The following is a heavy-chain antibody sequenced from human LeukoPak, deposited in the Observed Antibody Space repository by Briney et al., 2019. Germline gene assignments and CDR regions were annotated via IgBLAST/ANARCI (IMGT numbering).Heavy chain of an antibody. V-gene: IGHV3-23*01. D-gene: IGHD3-10*01. CDR1: GFTFSSYA. CDR3: AKAHQLVLLWFGEY. Sequence: PGGSLRLSCAASGFTFSSYAMSWVRQAPGKGLEWVSAISGSGGSTSYADSVKGRFTISRDNSKNTLYLQMNSLRAEDTAVYYCAKAHQLVLLWFGEYWGQGTLVTVSS. CDR2: ISGSGGST. J-gene: IGHJ4*02.